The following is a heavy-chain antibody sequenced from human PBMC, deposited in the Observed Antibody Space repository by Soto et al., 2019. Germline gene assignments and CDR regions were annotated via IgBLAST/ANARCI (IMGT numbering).Heavy chain of an antibody. CDR3: ARDTASFRVGATEDDY. CDR1: EGTFSSYA. V-gene: IGHV1-69*12. Sequence: QVQLVQSGAEVKTPGSSVKVSCKASEGTFSSYAINWVRQAPGQGLEWMGGIIPIFGTANYAQKFQGRVTITADESTSTAYMELSSLRSEDTAVYYCARDTASFRVGATEDDYWGQGTLVTVSS. D-gene: IGHD1-26*01. CDR2: IIPIFGTA. J-gene: IGHJ4*02.